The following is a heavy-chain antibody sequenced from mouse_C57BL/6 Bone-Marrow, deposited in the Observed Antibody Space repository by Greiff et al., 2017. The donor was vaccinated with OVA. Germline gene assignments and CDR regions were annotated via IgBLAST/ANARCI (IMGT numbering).Heavy chain of an antibody. CDR1: GYTFTSYW. V-gene: IGHV1-7*01. D-gene: IGHD2-3*01. Sequence: VKLQESGAELTKPGASVKLSCKASGYTFTSYWMHWVKQRPGQGLEWIGYINPSSGYTKYNQKFKDKATLTADKSSSTAYMQLSSLTYEDSAVDNCARGYDGYLLFDYWGQGTTLTVSS. CDR3: ARGYDGYLLFDY. CDR2: INPSSGYT. J-gene: IGHJ2*01.